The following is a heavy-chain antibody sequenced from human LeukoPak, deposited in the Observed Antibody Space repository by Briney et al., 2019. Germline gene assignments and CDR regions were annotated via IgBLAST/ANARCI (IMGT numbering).Heavy chain of an antibody. CDR1: GFTFSSYS. Sequence: PGGSLGLSCAASGFTFSSYSMNWVRQAPGKGLEWVSYISSSSSTIYYADSVKGRFTISRDNAKNSLYLQMNSLRAEDTAVYYCARDLTSTSPYWGQGTLVTVSS. V-gene: IGHV3-48*01. CDR2: ISSSSSTI. CDR3: ARDLTSTSPY. D-gene: IGHD2-2*01. J-gene: IGHJ4*02.